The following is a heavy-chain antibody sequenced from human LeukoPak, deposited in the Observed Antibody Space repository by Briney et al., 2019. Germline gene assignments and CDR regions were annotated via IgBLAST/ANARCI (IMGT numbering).Heavy chain of an antibody. J-gene: IGHJ3*02. Sequence: PGGSLRLSCAASGFTFSSYSMNWVRQAPGKGLEWVSSISSSSSYIYYADSVKGRFTISRDNAKNSLYLQMNSLRAEDTAVYYCVRVGSGSSNAFDIWGQGTMVTVSS. D-gene: IGHD1-26*01. CDR2: ISSSSSYI. CDR3: VRVGSGSSNAFDI. CDR1: GFTFSSYS. V-gene: IGHV3-21*01.